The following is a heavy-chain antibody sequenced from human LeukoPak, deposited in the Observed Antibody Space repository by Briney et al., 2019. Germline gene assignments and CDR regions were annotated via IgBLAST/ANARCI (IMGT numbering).Heavy chain of an antibody. V-gene: IGHV3-30*02. CDR1: GFTFSSYG. CDR3: AKDITGYCSGGSCYSGDY. Sequence: GGSLRLSCTASGFTFSSYGIHWVRQAPGKGLEWVAFIQYDGSEKKYADSVKGRFTISRDNSKNTLYLQMNSLRAEDTAVYYCAKDITGYCSGGSCYSGDYWGQGALVTVSS. J-gene: IGHJ4*02. D-gene: IGHD2-15*01. CDR2: IQYDGSEK.